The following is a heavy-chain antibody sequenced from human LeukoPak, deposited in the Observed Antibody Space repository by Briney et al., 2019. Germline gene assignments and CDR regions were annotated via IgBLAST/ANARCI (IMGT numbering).Heavy chain of an antibody. V-gene: IGHV3-66*01. CDR2: IYSGGST. CDR3: ARAVAMAVGGFDY. D-gene: IGHD6-19*01. CDR1: GFTVSSNY. Sequence: GGSLRLSCAASGFTVSSNYMSWVRQAPGKGLEWVSVIYSGGSTYYADSVKGRFTISRDNSKNTLYLQMNSLRAEDTAVYYCARAVAMAVGGFDYWGQGTLVTVSS. J-gene: IGHJ4*02.